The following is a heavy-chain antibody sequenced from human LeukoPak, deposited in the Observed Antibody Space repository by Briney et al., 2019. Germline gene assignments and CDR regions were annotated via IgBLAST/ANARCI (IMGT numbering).Heavy chain of an antibody. V-gene: IGHV4-39*01. CDR3: ARRPGHGSETRFDP. CDR2: IYYSGST. CDR1: GGSISSSSYY. J-gene: IGHJ5*02. Sequence: SETQSLTCTVSGGSISSSSYYWGWIRQPPGKGLEWIGSIYYSGSTYYNPSLKSRVTISVDTSKNQFSLKLSSVTAADTAVYYCARRPGHGSETRFDPWGQGTLVTVSS. D-gene: IGHD1-14*01.